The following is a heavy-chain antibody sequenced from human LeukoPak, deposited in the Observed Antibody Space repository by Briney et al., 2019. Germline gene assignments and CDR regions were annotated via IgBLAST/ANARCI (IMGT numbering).Heavy chain of an antibody. CDR2: IYHSGST. Sequence: SETLSLTCTVSGGSISSYYWSWIRQPPGKGLEWIGYIYHSGSTNYNPSLKSRVTISVDTSKNQFSLKLSSVTAADTAVYYCARGYCSGGSCPPADWFDPWGQGTLVTVSS. V-gene: IGHV4-59*01. CDR3: ARGYCSGGSCPPADWFDP. D-gene: IGHD2-15*01. CDR1: GGSISSYY. J-gene: IGHJ5*02.